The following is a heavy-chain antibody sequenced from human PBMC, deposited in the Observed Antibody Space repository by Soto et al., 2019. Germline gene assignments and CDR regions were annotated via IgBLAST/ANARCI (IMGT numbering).Heavy chain of an antibody. CDR2: ISGSGGST. V-gene: IGHV3-23*01. CDR1: GFSFSSYA. CDR3: AQITPFDFKGYYFDY. D-gene: IGHD3-16*01. Sequence: PGGSLRLSCAASGFSFSSYAMSWVRQAPGKGLEWVSAISGSGGSTYYADSVKGRFTITKDTSGGQVVLTMTNMDPVDTATYYCAQITPFDFKGYYFDYWGPGILVTVSS. J-gene: IGHJ4*02.